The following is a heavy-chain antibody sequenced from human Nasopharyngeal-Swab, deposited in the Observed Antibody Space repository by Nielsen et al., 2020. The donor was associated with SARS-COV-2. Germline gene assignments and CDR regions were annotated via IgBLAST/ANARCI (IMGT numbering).Heavy chain of an antibody. CDR1: GFPLKNYN. J-gene: IGHJ4*02. V-gene: IGHV3-48*04. D-gene: IGHD2-2*01. CDR3: ARWRGSTTWYFDY. CDR2: ISVSGLTT. Sequence: GESLKISCAVSGFPLKNYNMIWVRQAPGKGLEWLSYISVSGLTTYYADSVKGRFPISRENAKNTLYLQINSLRVEDTAVYYCARWRGSTTWYFDYWGQGTLVTVSS.